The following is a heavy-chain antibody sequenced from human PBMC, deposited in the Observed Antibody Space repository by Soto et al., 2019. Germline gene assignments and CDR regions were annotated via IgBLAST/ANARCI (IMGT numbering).Heavy chain of an antibody. CDR3: ASRPGLEGGPFDF. V-gene: IGHV1-3*01. J-gene: IGHJ4*02. CDR1: GYTFTTYG. CDR2: INPATGKT. D-gene: IGHD1-1*01. Sequence: VQLVQSGAEVKKPGASVKVSCKASGYTFTTYGLHWVRQAPGQRPEWMGWINPATGKTDYSQNFQGRVSITRDTAATTAYMELRSLRSEDTAIYYCASRPGLEGGPFDFWGQGTLVTVSS.